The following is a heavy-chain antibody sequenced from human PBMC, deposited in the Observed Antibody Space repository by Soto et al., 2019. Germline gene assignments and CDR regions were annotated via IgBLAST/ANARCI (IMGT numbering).Heavy chain of an antibody. Sequence: PGGSXRLSCAASGFIFSSYSMSWVRQTPGKGLAWVSGLSGGGSNTFYADSVQGRFTISVDNSKNTVYLQMNSLRVEDTAVYYCERWEGYGEVWGQGTLVTVSS. D-gene: IGHD4-17*01. V-gene: IGHV3-23*01. J-gene: IGHJ4*02. CDR3: ERWEGYGEV. CDR1: GFIFSSYS. CDR2: LSGGGSNT.